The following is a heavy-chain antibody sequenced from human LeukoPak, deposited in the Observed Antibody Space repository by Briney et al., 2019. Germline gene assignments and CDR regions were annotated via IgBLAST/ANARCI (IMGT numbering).Heavy chain of an antibody. CDR3: AKDQTAGGTSYQFDF. J-gene: IGHJ4*02. CDR2: IRYDDITK. Sequence: GGSLRLSCAASGFTFSNYGMHWVRQAPGKGLEWVAFIRYDDITKYYVDSVKGRFTISGDNSKNTLFLQMNSLRAEDTAVYCCAKDQTAGGTSYQFDFWGQGTLVTVSS. V-gene: IGHV3-30*02. CDR1: GFTFSNYG. D-gene: IGHD6-13*01.